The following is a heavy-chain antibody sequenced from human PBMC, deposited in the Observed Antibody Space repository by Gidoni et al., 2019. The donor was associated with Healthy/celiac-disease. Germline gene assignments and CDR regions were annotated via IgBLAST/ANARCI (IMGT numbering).Heavy chain of an antibody. CDR3: ARVSYYDSSGYYRPTFDY. J-gene: IGHJ4*02. CDR2: ISSSSSTI. V-gene: IGHV3-48*02. CDR1: GFTFSSYS. D-gene: IGHD3-22*01. Sequence: EVQLVESGGGLVQPGGSLRLSCAASGFTFSSYSMNWVRQAPGKGLEWVSYISSSSSTIYYADSVKGRFTISRDNAKNSLYLQMNSLRDEDTAVYYCARVSYYDSSGYYRPTFDYWGQGTLVTVSS.